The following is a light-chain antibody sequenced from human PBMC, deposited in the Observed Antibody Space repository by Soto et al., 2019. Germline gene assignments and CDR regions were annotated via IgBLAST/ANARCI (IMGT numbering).Light chain of an antibody. Sequence: QSVLTQPASVSGSPGQSITISCTGTSSDIGGYKYVSWYQQHPGKAPKLMIYDVSNRPSGVSNRFSGSKSGNTATLTISGLQDEDEAEYYCSSYTGGSTYVFGTGTKVTVL. CDR3: SSYTGGSTYV. V-gene: IGLV2-14*01. J-gene: IGLJ1*01. CDR2: DVS. CDR1: SSDIGGYKY.